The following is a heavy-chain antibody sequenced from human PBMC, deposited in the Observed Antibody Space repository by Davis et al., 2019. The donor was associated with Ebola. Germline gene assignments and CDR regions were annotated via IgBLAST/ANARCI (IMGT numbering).Heavy chain of an antibody. CDR1: GGTFSSYT. Sequence: AASVKVSCKASGGTFSSYTVSWVRQAPGQGLEWMGGIIYIFGAPNYAQEFQGRVTITADKSTSTAYLELSSLRSEDTAVYYCATASSDYHWYYAMDVWGQGTTVTVSS. V-gene: IGHV1-69*06. D-gene: IGHD3-22*01. CDR3: ATASSDYHWYYAMDV. CDR2: IIYIFGAP. J-gene: IGHJ6*02.